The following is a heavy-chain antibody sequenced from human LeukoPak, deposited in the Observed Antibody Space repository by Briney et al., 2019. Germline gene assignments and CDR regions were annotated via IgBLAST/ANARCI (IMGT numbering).Heavy chain of an antibody. CDR1: GYTFTSYY. Sequence: ASVKVSCKESGYTFTSYYMHWVRQAPGQGLEWMGIINPSGGSTSYAQKFQGRVTMTRDTSTSTVYMELSSLRSEDTAVYYCARDSRTSSSWYYALYNWFDPWGQGTLVTVSS. D-gene: IGHD6-13*01. CDR3: ARDSRTSSSWYYALYNWFDP. J-gene: IGHJ5*02. CDR2: INPSGGST. V-gene: IGHV1-46*01.